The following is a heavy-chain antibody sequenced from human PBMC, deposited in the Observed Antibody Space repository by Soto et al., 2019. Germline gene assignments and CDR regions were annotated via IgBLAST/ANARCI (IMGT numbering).Heavy chain of an antibody. J-gene: IGHJ4*02. CDR1: GGSFTSNNW. V-gene: IGHV4-4*02. Sequence: PSETLSLTCAVSGGSFTSNNWWTWVRQPPGQGLEWIGEIYRTGSTNYNPSLKSRVTISLDKSEKQISLKVTSLTASELIAVAGDYWGQGTLVTVSS. CDR2: IYRTGST. CDR3: DY. D-gene: IGHD6-19*01.